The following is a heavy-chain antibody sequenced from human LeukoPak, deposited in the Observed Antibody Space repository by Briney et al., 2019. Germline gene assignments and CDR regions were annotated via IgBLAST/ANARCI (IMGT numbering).Heavy chain of an antibody. Sequence: GESLKISCKGSGYSFTNYWISWVRQLPGKGLEWMGKIDPSDSYANYSPSFQGHVTISADKSITTAYLQWGSLKASDTAMYYCARRIAGAGSDYWGQGTLVTVSS. V-gene: IGHV5-10-1*01. D-gene: IGHD6-13*01. CDR3: ARRIAGAGSDY. CDR1: GYSFTNYW. J-gene: IGHJ4*02. CDR2: IDPSDSYA.